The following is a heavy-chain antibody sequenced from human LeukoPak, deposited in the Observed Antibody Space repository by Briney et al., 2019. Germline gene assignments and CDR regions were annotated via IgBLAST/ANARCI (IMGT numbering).Heavy chain of an antibody. CDR1: GFSFRTYG. V-gene: IGHV3-33*06. J-gene: IGHJ4*02. CDR2: IWYDGSNE. D-gene: IGHD4-17*01. CDR3: AKDNGDFALDY. Sequence: PGRSLRLSCAASGFSFRTYGMHWVRQAPGKGLEWLADIWYDGSNEYYADSVKGRFTISRDNSKNTLSLQMNSLKAEDTAVYYCAKDNGDFALDYWGQGTLVTVSS.